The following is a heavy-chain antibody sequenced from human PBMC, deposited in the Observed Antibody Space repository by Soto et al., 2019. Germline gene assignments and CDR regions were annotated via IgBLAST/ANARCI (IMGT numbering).Heavy chain of an antibody. CDR2: INGDGSVT. J-gene: IGHJ4*02. Sequence: EVELVESGGGLVQPGGSLRLSCTASGFTFSGFWMHWVRQAPGKGLVWVSRINGDGSVTNYADSVKGRFTISRDNAKNTLYLQMNSLRVEDTAVYYCVRVKGTRGWGAFAYWGQGTLVTVSS. CDR1: GFTFSGFW. CDR3: VRVKGTRGWGAFAY. V-gene: IGHV3-74*01. D-gene: IGHD6-19*01.